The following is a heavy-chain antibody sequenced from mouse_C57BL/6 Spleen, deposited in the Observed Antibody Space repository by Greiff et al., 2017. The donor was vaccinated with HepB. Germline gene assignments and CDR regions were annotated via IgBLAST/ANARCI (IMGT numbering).Heavy chain of an antibody. CDR1: GYSITSGYY. CDR3: ARECGIYYDDDGGFAY. Sequence: EVQLQESGPGLVKPSQSLSLTCSVTGYSITSGYYWNWIRQFPGNKLEWMGYISYDGSNNYNPSLKNRISITRDTSKNQFFLKLNSVTTEDTATYYCARECGIYYDDDGGFAYWGQGTLVTVSA. J-gene: IGHJ3*01. D-gene: IGHD2-4*01. CDR2: ISYDGSN. V-gene: IGHV3-6*01.